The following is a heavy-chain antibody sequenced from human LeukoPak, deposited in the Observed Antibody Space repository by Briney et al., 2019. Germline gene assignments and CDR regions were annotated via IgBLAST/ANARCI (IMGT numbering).Heavy chain of an antibody. J-gene: IGHJ5*01. D-gene: IGHD6-19*01. Sequence: GGSLRLSCAASGFAFSVYAMSWLRQPPGKGLEWVSTINANSGTTSYAASVRGRFTISRDNSKNTLYLQLNTLRAGDTATYYCAKPISGGLAVTADWFHPWGQGTLVVVAS. CDR1: GFAFSVYA. CDR3: AKPISGGLAVTADWFHP. V-gene: IGHV3-23*01. CDR2: INANSGTT.